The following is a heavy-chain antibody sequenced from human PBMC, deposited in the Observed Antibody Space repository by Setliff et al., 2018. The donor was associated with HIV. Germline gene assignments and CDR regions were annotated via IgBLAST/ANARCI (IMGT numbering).Heavy chain of an antibody. CDR3: TTRNSGYFDY. CDR1: GFSFTNYG. D-gene: IGHD2-15*01. J-gene: IGHJ4*02. V-gene: IGHV3-23*01. Sequence: PGGSLRLSCAASGFSFTNYGMTWVRQAPGKGLEWVSDITGRGGTTFYADSVKSRFTTSRDTNTLYLQMNSLRAEDTAMYYCTTRNSGYFDYWGQGTLVTVSS. CDR2: ITGRGGTT.